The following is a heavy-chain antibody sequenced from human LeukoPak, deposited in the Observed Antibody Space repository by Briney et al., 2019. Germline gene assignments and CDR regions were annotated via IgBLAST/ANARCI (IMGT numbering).Heavy chain of an antibody. CDR2: SNPNNGGT. CDR3: AVGGVDYYFDY. D-gene: IGHD3-10*01. V-gene: IGHV1-2*02. Sequence: ASVKVSCKASGGTFSSYAISWVRQAPGQGLEWMGWSNPNNGGTNYAQRFQGRVTMTRDTSLRTVYMELTRLRSDDTAVYYCAVGGVDYYFDYWGQGTRVTVSS. J-gene: IGHJ4*02. CDR1: GGTFSSYA.